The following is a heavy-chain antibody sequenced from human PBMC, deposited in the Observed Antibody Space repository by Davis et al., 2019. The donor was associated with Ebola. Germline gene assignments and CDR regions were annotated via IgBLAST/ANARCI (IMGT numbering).Heavy chain of an antibody. Sequence: SVKVSCKASGYTFTSYGISWVRQAPGQGLEWMGRIIPILGIANYAQKFQGRVTITADESTSTAYMELSSLRSEDTAVYYCARAEMATIRGAFDIWGQGTMVTVSS. V-gene: IGHV1-69*04. CDR1: GYTFTSYG. CDR3: ARAEMATIRGAFDI. CDR2: IIPILGIA. D-gene: IGHD5-24*01. J-gene: IGHJ3*02.